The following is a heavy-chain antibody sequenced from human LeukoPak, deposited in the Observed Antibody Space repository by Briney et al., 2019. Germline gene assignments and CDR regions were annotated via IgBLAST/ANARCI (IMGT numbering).Heavy chain of an antibody. V-gene: IGHV1-24*01. Sequence: ASVKVSCKVSGYTLTELSMHWVRQAPGKGLEWMGGFDPEDGETIYAQKFQGRVTMTEDTSTDTAYMELSSLRSEDTAVYYCATDTHYYYGMDVWAKGPRSPSP. J-gene: IGHJ6*02. CDR1: GYTLTELS. CDR3: ATDTHYYYGMDV. CDR2: FDPEDGET.